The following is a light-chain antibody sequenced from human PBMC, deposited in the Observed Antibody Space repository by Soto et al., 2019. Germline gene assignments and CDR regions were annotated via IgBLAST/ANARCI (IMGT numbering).Light chain of an antibody. Sequence: DIQMTQSPSTLSPYVGARVTITFRAIQSISSWLAWYQQKPGKAPKLLVYDATSLESGVSSRFSGSGYGTDFTLSINNLQPDDFATYYCQQYNRLITFGQGTRLEI. CDR3: QQYNRLIT. J-gene: IGKJ5*01. V-gene: IGKV1-5*01. CDR2: DAT. CDR1: QSISSW.